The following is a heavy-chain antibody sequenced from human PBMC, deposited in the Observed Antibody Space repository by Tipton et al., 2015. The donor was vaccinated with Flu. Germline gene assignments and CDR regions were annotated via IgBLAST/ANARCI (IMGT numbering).Heavy chain of an antibody. Sequence: LRLSCTVSGGSISSGSYYWSWIRRPAGKGLEWIGRIYTSGSTNYNPSLKSRVTISVDTSKNQFSLKLSSVTAADTAVYYCAREGFDSSGYRAGDAFDIWSQGTMVTVSS. D-gene: IGHD3-22*01. J-gene: IGHJ3*02. V-gene: IGHV4-61*02. CDR1: GGSISSGSYY. CDR2: IYTSGST. CDR3: AREGFDSSGYRAGDAFDI.